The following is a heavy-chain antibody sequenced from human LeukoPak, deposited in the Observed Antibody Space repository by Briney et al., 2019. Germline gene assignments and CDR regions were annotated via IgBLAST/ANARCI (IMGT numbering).Heavy chain of an antibody. V-gene: IGHV3-64*01. CDR2: ISIHGGDT. D-gene: IGHD3-22*01. CDR1: GFTFSSYA. Sequence: GGSLRLSCAASGFTFSSYAMHWVRQAPGKGLEYVSAISIHGGDTYDANSVKGRFTISRDNSKNTLYLQMGSLRAEDMAVYYCARVLRDASGYYDYWGQGTLVTVSS. J-gene: IGHJ4*02. CDR3: ARVLRDASGYYDY.